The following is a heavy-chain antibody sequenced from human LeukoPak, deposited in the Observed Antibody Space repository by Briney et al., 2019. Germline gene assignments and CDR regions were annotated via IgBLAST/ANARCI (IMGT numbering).Heavy chain of an antibody. CDR2: ISPNGGAT. V-gene: IGHV3-64D*09. Sequence: GGSLRLSCSASGFTFSDYHMHWVRQAPGMRLEYVSLISPNGGATYYADSVKGRFTISRDNSKNALYLQMSSLRAEDTAVYYCVKDRSGSFAFDMWGQGTMVTVSS. CDR1: GFTFSDYH. J-gene: IGHJ3*02. D-gene: IGHD7-27*01. CDR3: VKDRSGSFAFDM.